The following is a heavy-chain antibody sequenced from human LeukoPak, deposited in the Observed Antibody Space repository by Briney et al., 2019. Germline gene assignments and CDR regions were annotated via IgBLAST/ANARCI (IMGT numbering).Heavy chain of an antibody. D-gene: IGHD6-19*01. CDR1: GFTFSSSV. J-gene: IGHJ3*02. CDR3: ANSPGYSGGWGAFDI. V-gene: IGHV3-30*18. Sequence: QAGGSLRLSCAASGFTFSSSVTHWVRQAPGKGLEWVAVISYDGSSKYYADSVKGRFTISRDNSKNTLYLQMNSLRAEDTAVYYCANSPGYSGGWGAFDIWGQGTMVTVSS. CDR2: ISYDGSSK.